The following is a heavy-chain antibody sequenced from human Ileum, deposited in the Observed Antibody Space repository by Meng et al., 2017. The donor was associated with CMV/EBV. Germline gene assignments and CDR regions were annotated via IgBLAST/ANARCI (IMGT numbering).Heavy chain of an antibody. D-gene: IGHD4-11*01. CDR2: INHSGST. CDR1: GGSFSGYY. V-gene: IGHV4-34*01. J-gene: IGHJ5*02. CDR3: ARGHTVDDYSNYGWFDP. Sequence: SETLSLTCAVYGGSFSGYYWSWIRQPPGKGLEWMGEINHSGSTNYNPSLKRRVTITVDTAKNQYSLKLSSVTAADTAVYYYARGHTVDDYSNYGWFDPWGQGTLVTVSS.